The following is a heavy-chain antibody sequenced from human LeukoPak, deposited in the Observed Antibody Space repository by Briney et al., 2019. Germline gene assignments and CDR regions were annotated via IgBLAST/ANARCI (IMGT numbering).Heavy chain of an antibody. CDR3: ARDSENVLRYFEWLLYPFDP. D-gene: IGHD3-9*01. Sequence: PRGSLRLSCAASGFTLSSYSMNWVRPAPRKGLEWVSSISSSSSYIYYADSVKGRFTISRDNAKKPLYLQMNSLRAEDTAVYYCARDSENVLRYFEWLLYPFDPWGQGTLVTVSS. V-gene: IGHV3-21*01. CDR1: GFTLSSYS. CDR2: ISSSSSYI. J-gene: IGHJ5*02.